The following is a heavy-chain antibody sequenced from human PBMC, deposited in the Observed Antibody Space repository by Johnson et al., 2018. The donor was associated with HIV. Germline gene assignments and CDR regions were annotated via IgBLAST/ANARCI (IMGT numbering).Heavy chain of an antibody. V-gene: IGHV3-30*04. CDR3: ARDVDGGSYWGDDASDI. D-gene: IGHD1-26*01. J-gene: IGHJ3*02. CDR1: GFTFSSYA. Sequence: QVQLVESGGGLVQPGGSLRLSCAASGFTFSSYAMHWVRQAPGKGLEWVAVISYDGRNKYYADSVKGRFTISRYNSKNTLSLQMSSRRAEDTAVYYCARDVDGGSYWGDDASDIWGQGTMVTVSS. CDR2: ISYDGRNK.